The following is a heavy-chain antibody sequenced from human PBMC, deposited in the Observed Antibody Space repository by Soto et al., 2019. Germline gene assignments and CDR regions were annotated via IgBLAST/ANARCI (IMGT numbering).Heavy chain of an antibody. D-gene: IGHD3-22*01. CDR1: GGSISSYY. V-gene: IGHV4-4*07. J-gene: IGHJ6*02. CDR3: ARDLRDSSGYPYYYYYGMDV. CDR2: IYTSGST. Sequence: QVQLQESGPGLVKPSETLSLTCTVSGGSISSYYWSWIQQPAGKGLEWIGRIYTSGSTNYNPSLKSRVTMPVDTSKNQFSLKLSSVTAADTAVYYCARDLRDSSGYPYYYYYGMDVWGQGTTVTVSS.